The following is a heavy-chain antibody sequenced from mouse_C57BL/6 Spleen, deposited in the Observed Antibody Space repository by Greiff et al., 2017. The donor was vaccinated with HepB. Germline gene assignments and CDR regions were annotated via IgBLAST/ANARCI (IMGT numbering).Heavy chain of an antibody. CDR2: IYPGDGDT. D-gene: IGHD2-4*01. CDR1: GYAFSSSW. Sequence: VQLQQSGPELVKPGASVKISCKASGYAFSSSWMNGVKQRPGKGLEWIGRIYPGDGDTNYHGKFKGKATLTADKSSSTAYMPLSSLTSEDSAVYFGARAYYDYDEGSFYWYFDVWGTGTTVTVSS. J-gene: IGHJ1*03. CDR3: ARAYYDYDEGSFYWYFDV. V-gene: IGHV1-82*01.